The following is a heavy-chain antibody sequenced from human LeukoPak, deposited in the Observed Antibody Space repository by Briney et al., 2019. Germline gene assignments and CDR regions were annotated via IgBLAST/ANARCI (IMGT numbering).Heavy chain of an antibody. Sequence: SVKVSCRASAGTFSSYAISWVRQAPGQGLEWLGRVISILGIANYAKKFQDRVTITADKSTSTAYMELSSLRSEDTAVYYCARGKVVPAAISSRYYYYGMDVWGQGTTVTVSS. J-gene: IGHJ6*02. V-gene: IGHV1-69*04. CDR1: AGTFSSYA. D-gene: IGHD2-2*01. CDR2: VISILGIA. CDR3: ARGKVVPAAISSRYYYYGMDV.